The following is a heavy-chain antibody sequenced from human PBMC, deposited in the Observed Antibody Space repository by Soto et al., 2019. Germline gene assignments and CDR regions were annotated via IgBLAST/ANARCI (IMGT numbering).Heavy chain of an antibody. J-gene: IGHJ6*02. CDR1: GYTFTYYW. Sequence: GESLKISCKGSGYTFTYYWIGLVRQMPGKGAEWMGIIYPGDSDTKYNPSFQGQVTITADKSITTTYLQWSSLKASDTAIYYCAASIFYYGMDVWGQGTTVTVSS. CDR2: IYPGDSDT. V-gene: IGHV5-51*01. CDR3: AASIFYYGMDV.